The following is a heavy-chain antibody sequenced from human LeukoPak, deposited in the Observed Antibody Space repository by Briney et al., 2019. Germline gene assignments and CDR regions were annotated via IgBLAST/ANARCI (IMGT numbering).Heavy chain of an antibody. CDR2: IYYSGST. CDR1: GGPISSYY. J-gene: IGHJ4*02. Sequence: SETLSLTCTVSGGPISSYYWIWIRQPPGKGLECIGYIYYSGSTNYNPSLKSRVTISVDTSKNQFSLKLNSVTAADTAVYYCAGRVCSWYQLPNFDCWGRGTLVTAS. V-gene: IGHV4-59*08. D-gene: IGHD6-13*01. CDR3: AGRVCSWYQLPNFDC.